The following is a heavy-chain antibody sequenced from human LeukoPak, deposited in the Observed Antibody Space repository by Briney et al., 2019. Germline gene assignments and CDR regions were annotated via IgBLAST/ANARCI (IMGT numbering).Heavy chain of an antibody. CDR1: GFTFSSYE. Sequence: GGSLRLSCAASGFTFSSYEMNWVRQAPGKGLEWVSYISSSGSTIYYADSVKGRFTISRDNARNSLYLQMDSLRAEDTAVYYCSRAGRYSSGWPYFDYWGQGAFVTVSS. J-gene: IGHJ4*02. D-gene: IGHD6-19*01. CDR3: SRAGRYSSGWPYFDY. CDR2: ISSSGSTI. V-gene: IGHV3-48*03.